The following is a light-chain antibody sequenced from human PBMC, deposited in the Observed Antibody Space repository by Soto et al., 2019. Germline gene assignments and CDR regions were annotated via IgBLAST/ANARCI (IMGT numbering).Light chain of an antibody. CDR1: SSNIGSNY. CDR3: AAWDDSLSGRVV. J-gene: IGLJ2*01. V-gene: IGLV1-47*01. Sequence: QSVLTQPPSASGTPGQRVTISCSGSSSNIGSNYVYWYQQLPGTAPKLLIYRNNQRPSGVPDRFSGSQSGTSASLAISGLRSEEEAYYYCAAWDDSLSGRVVFGGGTKLTVL. CDR2: RNN.